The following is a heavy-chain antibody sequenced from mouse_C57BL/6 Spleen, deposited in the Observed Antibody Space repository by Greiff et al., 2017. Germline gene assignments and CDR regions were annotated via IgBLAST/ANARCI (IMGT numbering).Heavy chain of an antibody. Sequence: VKLMESGPGLVAPSQSLSITCTASGFSFTSYGVSWVRQPPGKGLEWRGVIWGDGGTNYHSALISRPSISKDNSKSQVFLKLNSLQTDDTATYYCAKGGQLSLAYWGQGTLVTVSA. D-gene: IGHD3-2*02. CDR2: IWGDGGT. CDR3: AKGGQLSLAY. V-gene: IGHV2-3*01. J-gene: IGHJ3*01. CDR1: GFSFTSYG.